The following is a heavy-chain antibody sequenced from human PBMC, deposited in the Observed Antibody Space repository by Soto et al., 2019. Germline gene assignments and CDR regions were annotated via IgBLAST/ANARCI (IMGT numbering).Heavy chain of an antibody. CDR3: ASGIQLWLRRINNGYSG. D-gene: IGHD5-18*01. V-gene: IGHV1-69*12. Sequence: QVQLVQSGAEVKKPESSVKVSCKAPGGTFSTYAISWVRQAPGQGLEWMGGIIPMYGTANYAQRFQDRVTITAKESTNTVYMELISLRSEDTAVYFCASGIQLWLRRINNGYSGWGQGTLVTVSS. CDR2: IIPMYGTA. J-gene: IGHJ4*02. CDR1: GGTFSTYA.